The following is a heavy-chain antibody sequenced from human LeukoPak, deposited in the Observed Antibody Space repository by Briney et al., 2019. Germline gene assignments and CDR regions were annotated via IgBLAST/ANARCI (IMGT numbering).Heavy chain of an antibody. V-gene: IGHV1-8*01. Sequence: GASVKVSCKASGYTFSTYEINWVRQATGQGLEWMGWMNPNSGNTGYAQKFQGRVTMTRNTSISTAYMELSSLRSEDTAVYYCARNAQVTRYFDYWGQGTLVTVSS. CDR3: ARNAQVTRYFDY. CDR1: GYTFSTYE. CDR2: MNPNSGNT. D-gene: IGHD5-18*01. J-gene: IGHJ4*02.